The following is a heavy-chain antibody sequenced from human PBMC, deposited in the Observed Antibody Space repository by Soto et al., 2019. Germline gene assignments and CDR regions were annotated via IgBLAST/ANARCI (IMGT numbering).Heavy chain of an antibody. CDR3: ARHGVEMATIQAGPQSQIDY. CDR2: IFHSGIT. CDR1: GDSFSNHY. Sequence: SETLSLTCSISGDSFSNHYWTWIRQSPGKGLEWIGYIFHSGITDYNPSVESRVTISIDKSRNLFSLKLSSVTAADTAVYYCARHGVEMATIQAGPQSQIDYWGQGTLVTVSS. V-gene: IGHV4-59*08. D-gene: IGHD5-12*01. J-gene: IGHJ4*02.